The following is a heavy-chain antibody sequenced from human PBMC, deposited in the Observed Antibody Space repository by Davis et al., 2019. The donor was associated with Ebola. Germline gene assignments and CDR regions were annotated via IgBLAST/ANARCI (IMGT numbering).Heavy chain of an antibody. D-gene: IGHD3-16*01. CDR3: TSPTGGAFDI. J-gene: IGHJ3*02. Sequence: GGSLRLSCAASGFTFSGSAMHWVRQASGKGLEWVARIRCKTNKYATSYAESVKGRFTISRDESKNTAYLQMNSLKTEDTAVYYCTSPTGGAFDIWGQGTVVTVSS. CDR1: GFTFSGSA. V-gene: IGHV3-73*01. CDR2: IRCKTNKYAT.